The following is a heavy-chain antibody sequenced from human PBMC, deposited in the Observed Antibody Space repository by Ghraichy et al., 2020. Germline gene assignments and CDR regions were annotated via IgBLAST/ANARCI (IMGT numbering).Heavy chain of an antibody. CDR2: ISGSGGST. CDR1: GFTFSSYA. D-gene: IGHD3-22*01. Sequence: GESLRLSCAASGFTFSSYAMSWVRQAPGKGLEWVSLISGSGGSTYYADSVKGRFTISRDNSKNTLYLQMNSLRAEDTAVYYCAKDADVSLIVVAIDAFDIWGQGTMVTVSS. J-gene: IGHJ3*02. CDR3: AKDADVSLIVVAIDAFDI. V-gene: IGHV3-23*01.